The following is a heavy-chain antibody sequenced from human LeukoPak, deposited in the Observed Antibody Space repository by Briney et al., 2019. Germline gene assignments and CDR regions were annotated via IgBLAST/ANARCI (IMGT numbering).Heavy chain of an antibody. CDR3: KAWFTGRPE. V-gene: IGHV3-15*01. J-gene: IGHJ4*02. CDR2: IKSKIDGEAP. Sequence: GGSLRLSCAASGFSFANSWMSWVRQAPGKGLEWVGRIKSKIDGEAPESAAAVKGRFTISRDDSKDTLYLQMNSLKIEDTAVYYCKAWFTGRPEGGQGTLVTVSS. CDR1: GFSFANSW. D-gene: IGHD3-10*01.